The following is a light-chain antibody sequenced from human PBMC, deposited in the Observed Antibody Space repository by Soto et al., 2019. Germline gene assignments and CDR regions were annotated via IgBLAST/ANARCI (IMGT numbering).Light chain of an antibody. J-gene: IGKJ1*01. CDR3: QQYTDWPLT. CDR2: GIS. V-gene: IGKV3-20*01. CDR1: QSVTSNY. Sequence: VMTQAPATLSVSPGERATLSCRASQSVTSNYLAWYQQKPGQAPRLLIYGISTRATGVPDRFSGSGSGTDFTLTISRLEPEDFAVYYCQQYTDWPLTFGQGTKVDIK.